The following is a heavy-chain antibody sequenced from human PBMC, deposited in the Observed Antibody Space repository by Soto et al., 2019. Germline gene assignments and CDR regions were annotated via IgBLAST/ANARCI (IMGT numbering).Heavy chain of an antibody. CDR3: AKDSSGWYSFDY. Sequence: WGSLRLSCAASGFTFSSYAMSWVRQAPGKGLEWVSAISGSGGSTYYADSVKGRFTISRDNSKNTLYLQMNSLRAEDTAVYYCAKDSSGWYSFDYWGQGTLVTVSS. V-gene: IGHV3-23*01. D-gene: IGHD6-19*01. CDR2: ISGSGGST. CDR1: GFTFSSYA. J-gene: IGHJ4*02.